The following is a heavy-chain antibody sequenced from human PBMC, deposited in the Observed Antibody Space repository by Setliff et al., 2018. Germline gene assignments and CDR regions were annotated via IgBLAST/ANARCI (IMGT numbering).Heavy chain of an antibody. D-gene: IGHD1-26*01. CDR2: IFHSGST. J-gene: IGHJ6*03. Sequence: PSETLSLTCTVSGAFSSRHYWSWIRQPPGKGLEWIGYIFHSGSTNFNPSFKSRVTISVDTSKNQFSLNLSSVTAADTAVYYCARVAGAKVNDMDVWGKGTTVTVSS. V-gene: IGHV4-59*11. CDR3: ARVAGAKVNDMDV. CDR1: GAFSSRHY.